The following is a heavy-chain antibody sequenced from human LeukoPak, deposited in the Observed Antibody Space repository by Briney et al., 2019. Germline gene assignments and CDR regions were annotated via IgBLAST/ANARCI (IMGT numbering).Heavy chain of an antibody. D-gene: IGHD6-6*01. V-gene: IGHV3-23*01. J-gene: IGHJ5*02. CDR1: GFDFYNYA. Sequence: PGGSLRLSCTASGFDFYNYAMAWVRLAPGKGLEWVSGITGSGENAYFADSVKGRFTISRDNSKNTLHLEMHSLRAEDTAVYCCAKDHMYSSSSSWFDPWGQGTLVIVSS. CDR3: AKDHMYSSSSSWFDP. CDR2: ITGSGENA.